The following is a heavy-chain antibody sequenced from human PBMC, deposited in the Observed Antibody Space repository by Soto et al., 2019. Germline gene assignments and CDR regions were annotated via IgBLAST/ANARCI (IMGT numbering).Heavy chain of an antibody. V-gene: IGHV2-5*01. CDR1: GFSLSTSGVG. D-gene: IGHD6-19*01. Sequence: SGPTLVNPTQALTLTCTFSGFSLSTSGVGVGWIRQPPGKALEWLALIYWNDDKRYSPSLKSRLTITKDTSKNQVVLTMTNMDPVDTATYYCAHRRRAVAAVDYWGQGTLVTVSS. CDR3: AHRRRAVAAVDY. CDR2: IYWNDDK. J-gene: IGHJ4*02.